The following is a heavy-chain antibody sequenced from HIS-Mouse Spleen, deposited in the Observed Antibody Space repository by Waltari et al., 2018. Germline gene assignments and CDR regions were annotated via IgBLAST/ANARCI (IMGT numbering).Heavy chain of an antibody. CDR1: GWSFSGYY. V-gene: IGHV4-34*01. CDR2: INHSGST. J-gene: IGHJ3*02. Sequence: QVQLQQWGAGLLKPSETLSLTCAVNGWSFSGYYWSWIRKPRGKGLGWIGEINHSGSTNYNPSLKSRVTISVDTSKNQFSLKLSSVTAADTAVYYCARGRRITMVRGVILDAFDIWGQGTMVTVSS. D-gene: IGHD3-10*01. CDR3: ARGRRITMVRGVILDAFDI.